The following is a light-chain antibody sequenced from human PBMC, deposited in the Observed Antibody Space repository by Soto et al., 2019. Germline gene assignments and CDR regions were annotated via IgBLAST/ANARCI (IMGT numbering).Light chain of an antibody. V-gene: IGKV1-8*01. J-gene: IGKJ2*01. CDR3: QQYYSYPYT. Sequence: AIRMTQSPSSLSASTGDRVTITCRASQGISSYLAWYQQKPGKAPKLLIYAASTLQSGVPSRFSGSGSGTDFTLTISCLQSEDFATYYCQQYYSYPYTVGQGTKLDIK. CDR1: QGISSY. CDR2: AAS.